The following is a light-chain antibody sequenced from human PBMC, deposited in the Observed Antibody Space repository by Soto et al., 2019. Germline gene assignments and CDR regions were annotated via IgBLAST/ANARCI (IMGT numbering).Light chain of an antibody. J-gene: IGKJ5*01. CDR3: QQYNNWPPIT. CDR1: QSVSGN. V-gene: IGKV3-15*01. Sequence: EIVMTQSPATLSVSPGERATLSCRASQSVSGNLAWYQQKPGQAPRLLIYGASTRATGIPARFSGSGSGTEFPLTIRSLQSEDFAVYSCQQYNNWPPITFGQGTRLEIK. CDR2: GAS.